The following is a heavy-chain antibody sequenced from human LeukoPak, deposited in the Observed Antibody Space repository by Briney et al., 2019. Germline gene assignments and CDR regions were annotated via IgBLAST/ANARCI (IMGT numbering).Heavy chain of an antibody. CDR3: ARGPAGGKPYYFDY. CDR2: ISYDGSNK. D-gene: IGHD2-2*01. V-gene: IGHV3-30*19. J-gene: IGHJ4*02. CDR1: GFTFSSYG. Sequence: PGGSLRLSCAASGFTFSSYGMHWVRQAPGKGLEWVAVISYDGSNKYYADSVKGRFTISRDNSKNTLYLQMSSLRAEDTAVYYCARGPAGGKPYYFDYWGQGTLVTVSS.